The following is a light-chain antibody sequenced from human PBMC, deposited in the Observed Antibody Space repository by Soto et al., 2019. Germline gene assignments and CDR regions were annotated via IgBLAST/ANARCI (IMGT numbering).Light chain of an antibody. CDR2: DAS. CDR1: QSVSSY. CDR3: QQRSNCPPMYT. Sequence: EIVLTQSPATLSLSPGERATLSCRASQSVSSYLAWYQQKPGQAPRLLIYDASNRATGIPARFSGSGSGTDFTLTISSLEPEDVAVYYCQQRSNCPPMYTFGHGTKLEIK. V-gene: IGKV3-11*01. J-gene: IGKJ2*01.